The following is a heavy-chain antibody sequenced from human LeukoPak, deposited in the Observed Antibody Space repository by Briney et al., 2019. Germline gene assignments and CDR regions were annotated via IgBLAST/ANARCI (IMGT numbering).Heavy chain of an antibody. V-gene: IGHV4-38-2*02. CDR2: IYHSGST. CDR1: GYSISSGYY. D-gene: IGHD1-14*01. CDR3: ARDAEGGTDY. J-gene: IGHJ4*02. Sequence: SETLSLTCTVSGYSISSGYYWGWIRQPPGKGLEWIGSIYHSGSTYYNPSLKSRVTISVDTSKNQFSLKLSSVTAADTAVYYCARDAEGGTDYWGQGTLVTVSS.